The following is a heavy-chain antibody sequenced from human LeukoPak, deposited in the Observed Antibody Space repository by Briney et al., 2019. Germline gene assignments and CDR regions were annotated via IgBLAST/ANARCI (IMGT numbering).Heavy chain of an antibody. CDR3: ASSHDSSGND. D-gene: IGHD3-22*01. Sequence: QPGVSLRLSCVASGFSFSSYWMAWVGQAPGKGREWGANIKYDGSHKYYVDSERGRITIYRDNAKNSVYLQMNSLTVDDTAVYFCASSHDSSGNDWGQGTLVTVSS. CDR2: IKYDGSHK. V-gene: IGHV3-7*01. J-gene: IGHJ4*02. CDR1: GFSFSSYW.